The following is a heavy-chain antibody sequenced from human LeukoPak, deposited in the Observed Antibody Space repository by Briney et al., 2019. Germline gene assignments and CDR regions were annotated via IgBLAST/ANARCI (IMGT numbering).Heavy chain of an antibody. V-gene: IGHV3-30-3*01. CDR1: GFTFSSYA. J-gene: IGHJ4*02. D-gene: IGHD6-6*01. Sequence: PGRYLSLSCAASGFTFSSYAMHWVRQAPGKGLEWEAVISYDGSNKYYADSVKGRFTISRDNSKNTLYLQMNSLRAEDTAVYYCARDPGYSSSSFFDYWGQGTLVTVSS. CDR3: ARDPGYSSSSFFDY. CDR2: ISYDGSNK.